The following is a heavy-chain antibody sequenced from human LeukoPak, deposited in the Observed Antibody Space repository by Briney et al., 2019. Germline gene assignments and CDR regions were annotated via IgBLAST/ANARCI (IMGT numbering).Heavy chain of an antibody. CDR1: GFTFSSNY. CDR2: IYSGGST. Sequence: GGSLRLSCAASGFTFSSNYMSWVRQAPGKGLEWVSVIYSGGSTYYADSVKGRFTISRDNSKNTLYLQMNSLRAEDTAVYYCASGQWLATGVDYWGQGTLVTVSS. D-gene: IGHD6-19*01. J-gene: IGHJ4*02. CDR3: ASGQWLATGVDY. V-gene: IGHV3-66*02.